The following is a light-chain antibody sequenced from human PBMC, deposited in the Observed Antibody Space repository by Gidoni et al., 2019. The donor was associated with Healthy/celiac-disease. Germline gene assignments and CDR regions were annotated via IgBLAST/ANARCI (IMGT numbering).Light chain of an antibody. V-gene: IGLV2-14*03. CDR3: SSNTSSSTRV. CDR1: SSDGGGYNY. Sequence: PGQSITISCTGTSSDGGGYNYVSWYQQHPVKAPKLMIYDGSTRPSGFSNRFSCSKSGNTASLTISGHQAEDDADYYCSSNTSSSTRVFGTGTKVTVL. CDR2: DGS. J-gene: IGLJ1*01.